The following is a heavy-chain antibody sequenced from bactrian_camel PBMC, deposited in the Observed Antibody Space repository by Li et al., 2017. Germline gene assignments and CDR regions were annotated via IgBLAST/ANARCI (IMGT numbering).Heavy chain of an antibody. CDR1: GYTYNRYC. CDR3: AARRLAYGYCRCSQNDYGY. J-gene: IGHJ4*01. D-gene: IGHD1*01. Sequence: HVQLVESGGGSAQAGGSLRLSCVASGYTYNRYCMAWFRQAPGKERERVAMIDSLDRTTYADSVKGRFTISQDNAKNTMYLQMSSLKPEDTATYYCAARRLAYGYCRCSQNDYGYWGQGTQVTVS. CDR2: IDSLDRT. V-gene: IGHV3S57*01.